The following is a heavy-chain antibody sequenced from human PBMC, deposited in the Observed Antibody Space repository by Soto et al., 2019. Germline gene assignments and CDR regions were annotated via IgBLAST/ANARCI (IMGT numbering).Heavy chain of an antibody. CDR1: GGSISSYY. CDR3: ARANRYFDWLAAPGFDY. Sequence: SETLSLTCTVSGGSISSYYWSWIRQPPGKGLEWIGYIYYSGSTNYNPSLKSRVTISVDTSKNQFSLKLSSVTAADTAVYYCARANRYFDWLAAPGFDYWGQGTLVTVSS. J-gene: IGHJ4*02. V-gene: IGHV4-59*01. D-gene: IGHD3-9*01. CDR2: IYYSGST.